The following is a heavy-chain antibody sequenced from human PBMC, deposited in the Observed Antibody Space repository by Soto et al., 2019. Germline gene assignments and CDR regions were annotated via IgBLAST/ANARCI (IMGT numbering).Heavy chain of an antibody. D-gene: IGHD1-1*01. CDR1: EFICSSLA. CDR3: AKLSSPVDDIAERGPDY. CDR2: VSRRGVNT. Sequence: GGSLRLSCVVSEFICSSLALGWVRLAPGKGLEWVAAVSRRGVNTYYADSVKGRCTISRENAKNTLYLQMNSLRAEDTAVYYFAKLSSPVDDIAERGPDYWGQGTLVTLSS. J-gene: IGHJ4*02. V-gene: IGHV3-23*01.